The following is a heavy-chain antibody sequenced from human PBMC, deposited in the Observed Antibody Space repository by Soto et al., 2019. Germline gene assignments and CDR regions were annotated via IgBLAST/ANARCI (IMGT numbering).Heavy chain of an antibody. J-gene: IGHJ6*02. D-gene: IGHD2-2*01. V-gene: IGHV3-23*01. CDR3: AKGGYCSTTSCYLPYNYYGMDV. CDR1: GFTFSTYV. Sequence: EVQLLESGGGLAQPEGSLRLSCAASGFTFSTYVMTWVRQAPGKGLEWVSTISGSGGSTYYADSVKGRFTISRDNSKNTLYLQMKSLRAEDTAVYYCAKGGYCSTTSCYLPYNYYGMDVGGQGTTVTVSS. CDR2: ISGSGGST.